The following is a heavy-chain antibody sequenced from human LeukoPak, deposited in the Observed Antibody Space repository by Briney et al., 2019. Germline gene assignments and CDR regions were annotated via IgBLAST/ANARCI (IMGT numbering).Heavy chain of an antibody. V-gene: IGHV3-33*01. CDR1: GFTFSSYG. CDR3: ARDRSTSYGLVLYMDV. Sequence: GGSLRLSCAASGFTFSSYGMHWVRQAPGKGLEWVAVIWYDGSNKYYADSVKGRFTISRDNSKNMLYLQMNSLRAEDTAVYYCARDRSTSYGLVLYMDVWGKGTTVTVSS. J-gene: IGHJ6*03. CDR2: IWYDGSNK. D-gene: IGHD3/OR15-3a*01.